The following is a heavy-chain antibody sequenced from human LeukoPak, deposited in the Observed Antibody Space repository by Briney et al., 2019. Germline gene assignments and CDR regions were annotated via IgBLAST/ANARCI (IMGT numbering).Heavy chain of an antibody. Sequence: GASVKVSCKASGYTFTTYNINWVRQAPGQALEWMGWINPNSGGTNYAQKFQGRVTMTRDTSISTAYMELSRLRSDDTAVYYCARDWGRTGTTYYYYYYMDVWGKGTTVTVSS. CDR3: ARDWGRTGTTYYYYYYMDV. J-gene: IGHJ6*03. CDR2: INPNSGGT. D-gene: IGHD1-7*01. V-gene: IGHV1-2*02. CDR1: GYTFTTYN.